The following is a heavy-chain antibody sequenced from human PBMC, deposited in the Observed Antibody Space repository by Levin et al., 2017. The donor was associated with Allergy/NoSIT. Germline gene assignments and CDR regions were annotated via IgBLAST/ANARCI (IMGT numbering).Heavy chain of an antibody. CDR2: ISDSGIST. CDR3: ARASRSGWTGVGRYYYGLDV. J-gene: IGHJ6*02. V-gene: IGHV3-23*01. CDR1: GFSFSDYA. D-gene: IGHD6-19*01. Sequence: PGGSLRLSCVASGFSFSDYAMTWVRQAPGKGLEWVSGISDSGISTYYADSVKGRFTISGDNYKNTLYLQMNSLRAEDTAIYYCARASRSGWTGVGRYYYGLDVWGQGTTVTVSS.